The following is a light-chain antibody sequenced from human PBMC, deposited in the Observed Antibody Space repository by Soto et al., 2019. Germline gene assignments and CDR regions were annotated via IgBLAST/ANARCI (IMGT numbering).Light chain of an antibody. CDR3: QQTYSTPLT. V-gene: IGKV1-39*01. CDR1: QSISTY. J-gene: IGKJ4*01. Sequence: IQMTQSPSSLSASVGDRVTITCRASQSISTYLNWYQQKPGKAPKLLIYAASSLQSGVPSTFSGSGSGTDFTLTISSLQPEDFATYFCQQTYSTPLTFGGGTKVDIK. CDR2: AAS.